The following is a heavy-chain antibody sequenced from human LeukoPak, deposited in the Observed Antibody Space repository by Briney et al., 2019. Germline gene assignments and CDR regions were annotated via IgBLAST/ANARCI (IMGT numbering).Heavy chain of an antibody. CDR1: GFRFNEYW. D-gene: IGHD2-15*01. J-gene: IGHJ4*02. Sequence: GGSLRLSCEASGFRFNEYWMSWVRQAPGKGLEWVAHIKYDESERYFVDSVMGRFTISRDNGKNSLHLQMSSLRDEDTAVYYCTRSRFCTSGSCYFDYWGQGVLVTVSS. V-gene: IGHV3-7*01. CDR2: IKYDESER. CDR3: TRSRFCTSGSCYFDY.